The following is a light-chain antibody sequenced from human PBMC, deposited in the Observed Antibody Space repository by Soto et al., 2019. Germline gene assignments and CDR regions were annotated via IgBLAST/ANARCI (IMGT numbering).Light chain of an antibody. CDR1: SSDVGVYNY. J-gene: IGLJ1*01. CDR3: SSYTSSSTL. CDR2: DFS. Sequence: QSALTQPASVSGSPGQSITISCTGTSSDVGVYNYVSWYQQHPGKAPKLMIYDFSIRPSGFSNRFSGSNSGNTASLTISGLQAEDEADYYCSSYTSSSTLFGTGTKVTVL. V-gene: IGLV2-14*01.